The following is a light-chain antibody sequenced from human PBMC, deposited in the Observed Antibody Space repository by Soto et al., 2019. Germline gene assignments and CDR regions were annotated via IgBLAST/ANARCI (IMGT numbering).Light chain of an antibody. V-gene: IGKV3-15*01. CDR2: GAS. CDR1: QSVTTN. Sequence: EIVMTQSPATLSVSPGERATISCRASQSVTTNLAWYQQKPGKAPRLLIYGASTRANGSPARFSGSGSGTAVTLTISSRLSQDVAVNYWQQYNNRPLYTFGEGTKLEIK. CDR3: QQYNNRPLYT. J-gene: IGKJ2*01.